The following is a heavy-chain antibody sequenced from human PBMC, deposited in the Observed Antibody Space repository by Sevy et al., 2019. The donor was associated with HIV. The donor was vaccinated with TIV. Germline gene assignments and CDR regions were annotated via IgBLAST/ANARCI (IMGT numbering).Heavy chain of an antibody. Sequence: GGSLRLSCAASGFTFSNAWMSWVRQAPRKGLEWVGRIKSKTNGGTTDYAAPVKGRLSISRDDSKNTVFLQMNSLKIEDTAMYYCTTDLSSGSYKIYWGQGTPVTVSS. CDR3: TTDLSSGSYKIY. V-gene: IGHV3-15*01. CDR1: GFTFSNAW. D-gene: IGHD6-19*01. CDR2: IKSKTNGGTT. J-gene: IGHJ4*02.